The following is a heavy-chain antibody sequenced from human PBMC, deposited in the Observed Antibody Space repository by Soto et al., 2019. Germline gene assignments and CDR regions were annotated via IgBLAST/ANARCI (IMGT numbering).Heavy chain of an antibody. CDR2: IIPILGIA. J-gene: IGHJ4*02. CDR3: ARPKEWNAAYYFDY. CDR1: GGTFSSYT. Sequence: QVQLVQSGAEVKKPGSSVKVSCKASGGTFSSYTISWVRQAPGQGLEWMGRIIPILGIANYAQKFQGRVTITADKSTSTAYMELSSLRSEDTAVYYCARPKEWNAAYYFDYWGQGTLVTV. V-gene: IGHV1-69*02. D-gene: IGHD1-1*01.